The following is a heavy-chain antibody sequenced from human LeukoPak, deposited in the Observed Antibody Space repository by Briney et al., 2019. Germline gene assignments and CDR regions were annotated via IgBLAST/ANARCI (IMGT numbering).Heavy chain of an antibody. CDR3: ASQVSYWNYVGDNWFDP. CDR2: IYYSGST. Sequence: SETLSLTCTVSGGSISSYYWSWIRQPPGKGLEWIGYIYYSGSTNYNPSLKSRVTISVDTSKNQFSLKLSSVTAADTAVYYCASQVSYWNYVGDNWFDPWGQGTLVTVSS. CDR1: GGSISSYY. V-gene: IGHV4-59*12. J-gene: IGHJ5*02. D-gene: IGHD1-7*01.